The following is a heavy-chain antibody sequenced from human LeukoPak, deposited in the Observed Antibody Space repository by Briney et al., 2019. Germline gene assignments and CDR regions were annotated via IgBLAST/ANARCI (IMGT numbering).Heavy chain of an antibody. CDR3: ATGYCSGGSCSPQIN. D-gene: IGHD2-15*01. Sequence: ASVKVSCKASGYTFTSYGISWVRQAPGQGLEWMGWISAYNGNTNYAQKLQGRVTMTTDTSTSTAYMEPRSLRSDDTAVYYCATGYCSGGSCSPQINWGQGTLVTVSS. CDR2: ISAYNGNT. CDR1: GYTFTSYG. V-gene: IGHV1-18*01. J-gene: IGHJ4*02.